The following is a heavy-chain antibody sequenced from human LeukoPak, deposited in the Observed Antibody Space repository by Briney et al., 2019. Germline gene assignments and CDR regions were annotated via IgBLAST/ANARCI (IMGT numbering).Heavy chain of an antibody. CDR2: IYTSGST. V-gene: IGHV4-4*07. CDR3: AREYCSGGSCYWTAFDI. J-gene: IGHJ3*02. D-gene: IGHD2-15*01. CDR1: GGSISSYY. Sequence: SQTLSLTCTASGGSISSYYWSWIRQPAGRGLEWIGRIYTSGSTNYNPSLKSRVTMSVDTSKNQFSLKLSSVTAADTAVYYCAREYCSGGSCYWTAFDIWGQGTMVTVSS.